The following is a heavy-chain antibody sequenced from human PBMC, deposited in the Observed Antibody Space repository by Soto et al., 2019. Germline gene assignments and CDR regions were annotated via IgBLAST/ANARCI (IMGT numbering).Heavy chain of an antibody. V-gene: IGHV1-69*01. J-gene: IGHJ6*02. CDR3: ARSSHSSSSSITGYYYYFAMDV. Sequence: QVQLVQSGAEVKKPGSSVKVSCKASGGTFSAYSFNWVRQAPGQGLEWMGGIIPILRTSNYAQKFQGRLTITAEESTSTAYMELSSLRSEDTAVYYCARSSHSSSSSITGYYYYFAMDVWGQGPTVTVSS. CDR1: GGTFSAYS. CDR2: IIPILRTS. D-gene: IGHD6-6*01.